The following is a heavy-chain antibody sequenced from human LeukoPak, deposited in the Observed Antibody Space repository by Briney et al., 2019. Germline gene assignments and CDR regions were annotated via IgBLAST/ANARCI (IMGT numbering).Heavy chain of an antibody. Sequence: ASVKVSCKASGGTFSSYAISRVRQAPGQGLEWMGRIIPIFGTANYAQKFQGRVTITTDESTSTAYMELSSLRSEDTAVYYCARGDSSGSDYWGQGTLVTVSS. D-gene: IGHD6-19*01. CDR1: GGTFSSYA. V-gene: IGHV1-69*05. J-gene: IGHJ4*02. CDR3: ARGDSSGSDY. CDR2: IIPIFGTA.